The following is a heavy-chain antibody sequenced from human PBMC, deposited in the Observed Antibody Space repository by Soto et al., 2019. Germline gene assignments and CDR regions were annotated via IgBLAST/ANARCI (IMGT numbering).Heavy chain of an antibody. V-gene: IGHV4-59*01. CDR3: AKEFWDPKGCYWRWLDP. CDR2: VFYSGST. J-gene: IGHJ5*02. Sequence: VQLQESGPGLAKPSETLSLTCTVSGGSFSSFYWSWIRQPPGKGLEWIGNVFYSGSTIYNPSLNSRVATSVNTSKYHFSLKLSSGTSADTAVDYCAKEFWDPKGCYWRWLDPWCQGTLVTVSS. D-gene: IGHD2-15*01. CDR1: GGSFSSFY.